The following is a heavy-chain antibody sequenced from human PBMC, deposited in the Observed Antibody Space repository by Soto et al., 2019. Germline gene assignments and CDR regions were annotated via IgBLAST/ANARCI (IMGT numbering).Heavy chain of an antibody. CDR1: GFSLSSSGVG. Sequence: QITLKESGPTLVKPTQTLTLTCTFSGFSLSSSGVGVGWIRQPPGKALEWLALIFWDDDKRYSPSLRSRLTITKGTSQNQVVLKKTNMDPLDTATYYCAQRPPGTRGGTFDIWGQGTMVTVSS. V-gene: IGHV2-5*02. CDR2: IFWDDDK. D-gene: IGHD1-1*01. CDR3: AQRPPGTRGGTFDI. J-gene: IGHJ3*02.